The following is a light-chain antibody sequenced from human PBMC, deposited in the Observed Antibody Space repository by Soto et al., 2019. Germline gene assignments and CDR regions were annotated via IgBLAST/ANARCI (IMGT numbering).Light chain of an antibody. CDR3: SSYISSSTLNV. Sequence: QSALTQPASVSGSPGQSITISCTGTSSDVGGYNYVSWYQQHPGKAPKLMIYDVSKRPSGVSNRFSGSKSGNTASLTISGLQAEDEAKYYCSSYISSSTLNVFGTGTKVPVL. V-gene: IGLV2-14*01. CDR1: SSDVGGYNY. CDR2: DVS. J-gene: IGLJ1*01.